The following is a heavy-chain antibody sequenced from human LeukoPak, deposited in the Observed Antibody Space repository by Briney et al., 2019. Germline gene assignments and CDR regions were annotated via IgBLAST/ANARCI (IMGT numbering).Heavy chain of an antibody. V-gene: IGHV3-73*01. CDR1: GFTFSGSA. Sequence: GGSLRLSCAASGFTFSGSAMHWVRQASGKGLEWVGRIRSKANSYATAYAASVKGRFTISRDDSKNTAYLQMNSLKTEDTAVYYCTRHDYGDQRESDYWGQGTLVTVSS. CDR3: TRHDYGDQRESDY. CDR2: IRSKANSYAT. D-gene: IGHD4-17*01. J-gene: IGHJ4*02.